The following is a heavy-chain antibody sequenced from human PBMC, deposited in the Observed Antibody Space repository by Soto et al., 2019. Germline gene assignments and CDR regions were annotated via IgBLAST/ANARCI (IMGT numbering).Heavy chain of an antibody. CDR3: ARSPWGFGVSRAPFDP. CDR1: GGSVSSGSYY. Sequence: QVQLQESGPGLVKPSETLSLTCTVSGGSVSSGSYYWSWIRQPPGKGLEWIGYIYYSGSTNYNPPLKSRVTIPXXTXKXXFALKLSSVTAADTAVYYCARSPWGFGVSRAPFDPWGQGTLVTVSS. J-gene: IGHJ5*02. D-gene: IGHD3-10*01. V-gene: IGHV4-61*01. CDR2: IYYSGST.